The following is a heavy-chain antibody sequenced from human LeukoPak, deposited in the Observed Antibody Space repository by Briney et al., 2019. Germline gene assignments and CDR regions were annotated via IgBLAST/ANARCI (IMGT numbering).Heavy chain of an antibody. Sequence: GGSLRLSCAASGFTFRSYWMRWVRQAPGKGLEWVAIIKQDGSEKYYVDSVKGRFTISRDNAKNSLYLQMNSLRAEDTAVYYCARDYQRDDAFDIWGQGTMVTVSS. CDR2: IKQDGSEK. J-gene: IGHJ3*02. V-gene: IGHV3-7*04. CDR3: ARDYQRDDAFDI. CDR1: GFTFRSYW. D-gene: IGHD6-25*01.